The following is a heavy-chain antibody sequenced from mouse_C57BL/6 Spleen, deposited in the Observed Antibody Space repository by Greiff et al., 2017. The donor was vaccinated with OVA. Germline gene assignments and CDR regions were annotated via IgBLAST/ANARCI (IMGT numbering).Heavy chain of an antibody. CDR3: AREGLELAPDY. Sequence: EVMLVDSGGDLVKPGGSLKLSCAASGFTFSSYGMSWVRQTPDKRLEWVATISSGGSYTYYPDSVKGRFTISRDNAKNTLYLQMSSLKSEDTAMYYCAREGLELAPDYWGQGTTLTVSS. CDR2: ISSGGSYT. D-gene: IGHD1-3*01. V-gene: IGHV5-6*02. J-gene: IGHJ2*01. CDR1: GFTFSSYG.